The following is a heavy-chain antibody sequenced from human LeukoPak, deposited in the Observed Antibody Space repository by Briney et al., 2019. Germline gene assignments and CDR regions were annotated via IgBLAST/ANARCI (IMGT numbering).Heavy chain of an antibody. CDR3: AREPGQAGDSSSRYFTRLDY. Sequence: ASVKVSCKASGYTFTNYGISWVRQAPGQGLEWMGLISAYNANTNYAQNLQGRVTMTTDTSTSTAYMELRSLRSDDTAVYYCAREPGQAGDSSSRYFTRLDYWGQGTLVTVSS. CDR1: GYTFTNYG. J-gene: IGHJ4*02. V-gene: IGHV1-18*01. CDR2: ISAYNANT. D-gene: IGHD6-13*01.